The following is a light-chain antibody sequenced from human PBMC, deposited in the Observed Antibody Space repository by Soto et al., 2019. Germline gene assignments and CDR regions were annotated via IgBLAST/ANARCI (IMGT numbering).Light chain of an antibody. CDR2: DAS. Sequence: EIVLTQSPATLSLSPGERATLSCRASQSISSYLDWYQNKRGQAPRLLTYDASNMATGIPARFCGPESLSDSTLAITSLVTDYFAVYYCEHRYYLPISFGKGTRVEIK. V-gene: IGKV3-11*01. CDR3: EHRYYLPIS. CDR1: QSISSY. J-gene: IGKJ5*01.